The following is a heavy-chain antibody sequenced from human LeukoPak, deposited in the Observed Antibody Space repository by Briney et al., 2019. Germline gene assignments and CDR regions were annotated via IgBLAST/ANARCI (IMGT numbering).Heavy chain of an antibody. CDR2: IYHSGST. CDR1: GGSISSGGYY. Sequence: PSETLSLTCTVSGGSISSGGYYWSWIRQPPGKGLEWIGYIYHSGSTYYNPSLKSQVTISVDRSKNQFSLKLSSVTAADTAVYYCARAYTAMAAGYFDYWGQGTLVTVSS. CDR3: ARAYTAMAAGYFDY. V-gene: IGHV4-30-2*01. J-gene: IGHJ4*02. D-gene: IGHD5-18*01.